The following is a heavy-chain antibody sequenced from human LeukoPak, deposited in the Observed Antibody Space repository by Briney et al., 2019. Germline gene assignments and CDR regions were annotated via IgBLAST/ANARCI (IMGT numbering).Heavy chain of an antibody. Sequence: GESLKISCKGSGYSFSDYWVAWVRQMPGKGLEWMGIIYPADSDTRYSPSFQGQVTFSADKSISTAYLQWSSLKASDTAMYYCARLRYTSSVECDCWGQGTLVTVSS. CDR2: IYPADSDT. CDR1: GYSFSDYW. V-gene: IGHV5-51*01. CDR3: ARLRYTSSVECDC. D-gene: IGHD6-13*01. J-gene: IGHJ4*02.